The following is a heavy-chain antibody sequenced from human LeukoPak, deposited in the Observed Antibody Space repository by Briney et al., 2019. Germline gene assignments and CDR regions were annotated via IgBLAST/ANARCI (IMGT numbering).Heavy chain of an antibody. CDR1: GGSISTDNCY. D-gene: IGHD2-21*01. Sequence: PSETLSLTCTVSGGSISTDNCYWGWIRQPPGKGLEWIGSIYYNGNTYYNPSLKSRVTISVDTSKNQFSLKVNSVTAADTAVYYCARCHSYGSGYYYGMDVWGQGTTVTVSS. J-gene: IGHJ6*02. CDR3: ARCHSYGSGYYYGMDV. V-gene: IGHV4-39*07. CDR2: IYYNGNT.